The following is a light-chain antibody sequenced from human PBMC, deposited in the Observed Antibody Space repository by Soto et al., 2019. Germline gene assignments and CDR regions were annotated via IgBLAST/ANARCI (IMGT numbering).Light chain of an antibody. Sequence: EIVLTQSPGTLSLSPGERATLSCRASQSVNNNYLAWHQQKPGQDPRLLILGASSRATGIPDRFSGSGSGTDFTLTISRVEPEDFAVYYCQQYGSSLITFGQGTRLESK. CDR1: QSVNNNY. J-gene: IGKJ5*01. CDR3: QQYGSSLIT. V-gene: IGKV3-20*01. CDR2: GAS.